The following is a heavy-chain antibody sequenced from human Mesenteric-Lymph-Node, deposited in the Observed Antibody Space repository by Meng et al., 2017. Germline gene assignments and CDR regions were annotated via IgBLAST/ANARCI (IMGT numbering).Heavy chain of an antibody. D-gene: IGHD1-26*01. J-gene: IGHJ4*02. CDR2: ISSSSSYI. CDR3: ATILYSESTPDSHY. CDR1: GFTFSSYS. V-gene: IGHV3-21*04. Sequence: GESLKISCAASGFTFSSYSMNWVRQAPGKGLEWVSSISSSSSYIYYADSVKGRFTISRDNAKNSLYLQMNSLRAGDTALYYCATILYSESTPDSHYWGLGVLVTVSS.